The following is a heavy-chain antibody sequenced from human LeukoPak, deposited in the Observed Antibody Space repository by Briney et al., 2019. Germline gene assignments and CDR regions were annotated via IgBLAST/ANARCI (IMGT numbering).Heavy chain of an antibody. D-gene: IGHD2-2*02. Sequence: PGGSLRLSCAASGFTFSSYAMSWVRQAPGKGLEWVSTISGSGADTYYADSVTGRFTISRDNSKNTLYLQINSLRTEDTAVYYCARGGYQLLYDWFDPWGQGTLVTVSS. J-gene: IGHJ5*02. CDR2: ISGSGADT. CDR3: ARGGYQLLYDWFDP. V-gene: IGHV3-23*01. CDR1: GFTFSSYA.